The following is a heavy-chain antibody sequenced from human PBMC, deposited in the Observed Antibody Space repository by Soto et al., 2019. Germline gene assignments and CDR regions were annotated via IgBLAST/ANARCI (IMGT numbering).Heavy chain of an antibody. D-gene: IGHD2-15*01. CDR2: INAGNGDT. CDR1: GYTFTSYA. J-gene: IGHJ6*02. CDR3: ARGDCAGGSCQTYGLDV. V-gene: IGHV1-3*05. Sequence: QVQLMQSGTEEKNPGASVKVSCKASGYTFTSYAIHWVRQAPGQKLEWMGWINAGNGDTKYSQNFQDRVTIIRDTSASTGYMEVSSLTSEDTAVYYCARGDCAGGSCQTYGLDVWGQGTTVTVSS.